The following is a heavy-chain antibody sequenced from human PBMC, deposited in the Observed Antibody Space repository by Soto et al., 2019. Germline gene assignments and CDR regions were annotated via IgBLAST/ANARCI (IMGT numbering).Heavy chain of an antibody. D-gene: IGHD6-6*01. CDR2: IHHTGRT. CDR3: ARVSKLVAPKDGKSAYFYAMDV. Sequence: SETLSLTCAVYGGSFSGHYWNWIRQPPGKGLEWIGEIHHTGRTNYDPSLKSRITISIETSKNQFSLKVRSVTAADAAVYFCARVSKLVAPKDGKSAYFYAMDVWGPGTTVTVSS. J-gene: IGHJ6*02. CDR1: GGSFSGHY. V-gene: IGHV4-34*01.